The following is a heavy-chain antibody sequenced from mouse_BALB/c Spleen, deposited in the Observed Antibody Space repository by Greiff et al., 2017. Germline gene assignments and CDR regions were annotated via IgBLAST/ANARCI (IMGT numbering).Heavy chain of an antibody. J-gene: IGHJ3*01. V-gene: IGHV1-7*01. Sequence: VHLVESGAELAKPGASVKMSCKASGYTFTSYWMHWVNQRPGQGLEWIGYINPSTGYTEYNQKFKDKATFTADKSSITAYMQLSSLTSEDSAVYYCGRGGGQLVPRRGFAYWGQGTLVTVSA. CDR1: GYTFTSYW. CDR3: GRGGGQLVPRRGFAY. CDR2: INPSTGYT. D-gene: IGHD3-2*01.